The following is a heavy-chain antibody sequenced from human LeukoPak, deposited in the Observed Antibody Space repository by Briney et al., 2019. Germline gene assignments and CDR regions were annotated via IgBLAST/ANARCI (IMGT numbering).Heavy chain of an antibody. J-gene: IGHJ2*01. D-gene: IGHD2-21*02. CDR1: GGSITRRDYY. CDR3: ARQTIVAVTGYMLFDL. CDR2: IYYTEST. V-gene: IGHV4-39*01. Sequence: SETVSLTCTVSGGSITRRDYYWGWIRQPPGKGLEWIGSIYYTESTFHNPSLKSRVIMSVDTSKNLFSLNLTSVTAADTAMYYCARQTIVAVTGYMLFDLWGRGTLVIVSS.